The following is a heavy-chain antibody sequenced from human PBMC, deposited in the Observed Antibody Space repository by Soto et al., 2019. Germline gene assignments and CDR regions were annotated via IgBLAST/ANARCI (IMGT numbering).Heavy chain of an antibody. J-gene: IGHJ4*02. CDR1: GFTFGSYT. CDR2: ISYDGSNK. D-gene: IGHD3-22*01. Sequence: XGSLRLSCGASGFTFGSYTMHWVRQTPGKGLEWVAVISYDGSNKHYADSVKGRFSISRDNSKNMLYLQMDSLSTEDTAVYYCVRSMIIVVRLIGLDYWGQGTLVTVSS. CDR3: VRSMIIVVRLIGLDY. V-gene: IGHV3-30-3*01.